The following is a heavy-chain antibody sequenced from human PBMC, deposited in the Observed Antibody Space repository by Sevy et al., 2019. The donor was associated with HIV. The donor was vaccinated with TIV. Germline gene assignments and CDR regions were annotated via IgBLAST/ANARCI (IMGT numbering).Heavy chain of an antibody. CDR2: ISWDGGST. J-gene: IGHJ6*03. CDR1: GFTFDDYA. V-gene: IGHV3-43D*04. Sequence: GGSLRLSCAASGFTFDDYAMRWVRQAPGKGLEWVSLISWDGGSTYYADSVKGRFTICRDNSKNSLYLQMNSLRAEDTAVYYCAKVAAAGPYNCYMDVWGKGTTVTVSS. CDR3: AKVAAAGPYNCYMDV. D-gene: IGHD6-13*01.